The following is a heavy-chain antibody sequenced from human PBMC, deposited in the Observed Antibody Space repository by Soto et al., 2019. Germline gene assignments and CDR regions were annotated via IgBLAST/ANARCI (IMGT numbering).Heavy chain of an antibody. CDR1: VFTFSSYA. D-gene: IGHD6-13*01. CDR3: ARDRQAGIAAAADWFDP. J-gene: IGHJ5*02. Sequence: WWSLRLCCSASVFTFSSYAMHWFRQAPGKGLEWVAVISYDGSNKYYADSVKGRFTISRDNSKNTLYLQMNSLRAEDTAVYYCARDRQAGIAAAADWFDPWGQR. CDR2: ISYDGSNK. V-gene: IGHV3-30-3*01.